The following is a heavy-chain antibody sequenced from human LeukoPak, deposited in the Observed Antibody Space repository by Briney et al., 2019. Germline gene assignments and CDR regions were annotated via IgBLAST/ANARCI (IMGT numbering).Heavy chain of an antibody. CDR2: IIPILVIA. D-gene: IGHD3-22*01. Sequence: SVKVSCKASGGTFSSYAISWVRQAPGQGLEWMGRIIPILVIANYAQKFQGRVTITADKSTSTAYMELSSLRSEDTAVYYCARVYSDSSGYHLWGQGTLVTVSS. CDR1: GGTFSSYA. J-gene: IGHJ4*02. V-gene: IGHV1-69*04. CDR3: ARVYSDSSGYHL.